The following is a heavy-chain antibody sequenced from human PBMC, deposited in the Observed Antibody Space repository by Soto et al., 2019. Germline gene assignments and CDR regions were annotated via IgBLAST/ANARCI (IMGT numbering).Heavy chain of an antibody. D-gene: IGHD4-4*01. CDR1: GGSFSGYD. J-gene: IGHJ6*02. V-gene: IGHV4-34*01. CDR3: ANSRDAYNFYFYYGMDV. CDR2: INHSGST. Sequence: SETLSLTCAVYGGSFSGYDGSWSRQPPGKGVEWSGEINHSGSTNYNPSLKSRVTISVDTSKNQFSLKLSSVPAADTAVYFCANSRDAYNFYFYYGMDVWGQGTAVTVSS.